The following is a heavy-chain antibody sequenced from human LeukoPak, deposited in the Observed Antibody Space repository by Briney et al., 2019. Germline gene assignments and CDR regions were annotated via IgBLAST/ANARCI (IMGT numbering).Heavy chain of an antibody. D-gene: IGHD6-19*01. J-gene: IGHJ5*01. V-gene: IGHV3-23*01. Sequence: PGGSLRLSCTASGFAFSVYAMGWLRQPPGKGLEWVSTINANSGTTSYAASVRGRFTISRDNSKNTPYLQLNTLRADDTATYYCAKPISGGLAVTADWFHPWGQGTLVVVSS. CDR1: GFAFSVYA. CDR3: AKPISGGLAVTADWFHP. CDR2: INANSGTT.